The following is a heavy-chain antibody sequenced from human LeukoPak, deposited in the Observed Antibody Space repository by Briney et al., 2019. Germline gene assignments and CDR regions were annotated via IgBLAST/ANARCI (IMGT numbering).Heavy chain of an antibody. Sequence: SETLSLTCAVYGASFSGYYWSWIRQPPGKGLEWVGEINPSRATNYNPSLRSRVTISLDTSKNQFSLKLFSVTVADTAVYYCAGSRHYEAHFDFWGQGTPVTVSS. D-gene: IGHD4-17*01. V-gene: IGHV4-34*01. CDR3: AGSRHYEAHFDF. J-gene: IGHJ4*02. CDR1: GASFSGYY. CDR2: INPSRAT.